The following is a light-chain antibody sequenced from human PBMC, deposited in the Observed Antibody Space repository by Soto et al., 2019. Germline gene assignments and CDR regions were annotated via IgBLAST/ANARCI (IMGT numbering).Light chain of an antibody. CDR2: DNN. J-gene: IGLJ1*01. CDR3: GTWDRSLSVYV. Sequence: QSALTQPRSVSGSPGQSVTISCTGTSSDVGAYQLVSWYQQHPGKVPRLIIYDNNKRPSGIPDRFSGSKSGTSATLGITGLQTGDEADYYCGTWDRSLSVYVFGIGTKLTVL. V-gene: IGLV1-51*01. CDR1: SSDVGAYQ.